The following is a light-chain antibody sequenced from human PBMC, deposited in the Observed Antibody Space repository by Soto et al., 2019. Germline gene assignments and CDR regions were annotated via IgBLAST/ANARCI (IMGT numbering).Light chain of an antibody. J-gene: IGKJ5*01. Sequence: DIQMTQSPSSLSASLGDRVTITCRASQTISNYLNWYQQKSGRAPELLVYGASNLESGVPSRFTGSGSVTHFTLTISGLEPADFATYFCQQSYNTPIPFGQGARLEI. CDR2: GAS. CDR1: QTISNY. V-gene: IGKV1-39*01. CDR3: QQSYNTPIP.